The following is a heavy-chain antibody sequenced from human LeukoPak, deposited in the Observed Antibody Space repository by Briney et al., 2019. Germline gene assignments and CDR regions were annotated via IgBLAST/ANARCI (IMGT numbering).Heavy chain of an antibody. D-gene: IGHD3-3*01. Sequence: ASVKVFCKASGYTFTSYGISWVRQAPGQGLEWMGGISAYNGNTNYAQKLQGRVTMTTDTSTSTAYMELRSLRSDDTAVYYCARSITIFGVVTDDAFDIWGQGTMVTVSS. J-gene: IGHJ3*02. V-gene: IGHV1-18*01. CDR1: GYTFTSYG. CDR3: ARSITIFGVVTDDAFDI. CDR2: ISAYNGNT.